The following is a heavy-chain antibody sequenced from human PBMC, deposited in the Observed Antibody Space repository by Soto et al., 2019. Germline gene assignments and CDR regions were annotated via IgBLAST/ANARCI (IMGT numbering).Heavy chain of an antibody. CDR2: INPATGAA. D-gene: IGHD3-3*01. J-gene: IGHJ3*02. CDR1: GYPVTAYY. Sequence: QLHLVQSGAVVKKPGASVTVSCSASGYPVTAYYMNWVRQAPGRGLEWMGGINPATGAAKYTQTFQGRVNMARDTSTSTVFMELSGLTSEDMAVFYCARGGGVGVAGSAAFDMWGQGTLVTVSS. V-gene: IGHV1-2*02. CDR3: ARGGGVGVAGSAAFDM.